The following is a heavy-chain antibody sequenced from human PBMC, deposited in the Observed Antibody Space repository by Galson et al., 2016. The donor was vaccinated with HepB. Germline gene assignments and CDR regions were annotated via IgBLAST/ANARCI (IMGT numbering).Heavy chain of an antibody. CDR2: ISSSSAYK. CDR3: ARDGVLRFLGNTWYFDL. J-gene: IGHJ2*01. Sequence: SLRLSCAASGFTFSTYSRNWVRQTPGKGLEWVSSISSSSAYKYYADSVEGRFTISRDNAKKSLYLEMNSLKDEDTGLYYCARDGVLRFLGNTWYFDLWGRGTMVGVSA. CDR1: GFTFSTYS. D-gene: IGHD3-3*01. V-gene: IGHV3-21*01.